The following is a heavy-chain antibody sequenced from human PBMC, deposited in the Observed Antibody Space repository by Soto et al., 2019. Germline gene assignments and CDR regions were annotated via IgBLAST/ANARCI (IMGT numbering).Heavy chain of an antibody. J-gene: IGHJ6*02. CDR2: IYYSGST. Sequence: SETLSLTCTVSGGSISSSSYYWGWIRQPPGKGLEWIGSIYYSGSTYYNPSLKSRVTISVDTSKNQFSLKLSSVTAADTAVYYCARRYRRSIFAGGMDVWGQGTTVTVSS. V-gene: IGHV4-39*01. D-gene: IGHD3-16*02. CDR3: ARRYRRSIFAGGMDV. CDR1: GGSISSSSYY.